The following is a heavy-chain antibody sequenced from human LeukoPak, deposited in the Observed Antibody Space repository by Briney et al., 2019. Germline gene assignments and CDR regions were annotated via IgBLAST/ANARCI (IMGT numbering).Heavy chain of an antibody. V-gene: IGHV3-23*01. CDR2: ISGSGGST. Sequence: GGSLRLSCAASGFTFSNYVMSWVRQAPGKGLEWVSAISGSGGSTYYADSVKGRFTISRDNSKNTLYLQMNSLRAEDTAVYYCAKFLSRRFGESTDYWGQGTLVTVSS. CDR1: GFTFSNYV. D-gene: IGHD3-10*01. CDR3: AKFLSRRFGESTDY. J-gene: IGHJ4*02.